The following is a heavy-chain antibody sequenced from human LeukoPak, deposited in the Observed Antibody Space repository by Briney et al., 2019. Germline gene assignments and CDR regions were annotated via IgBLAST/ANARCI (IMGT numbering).Heavy chain of an antibody. CDR3: AKGGFGRGVDY. V-gene: IGHV3-23*01. Sequence: GGSLRLSCVASGFNVRSNYMSWVRQAPGKGLEWVSAISGSGGSTYYADSVKGRFTISRDNSKNTLYLQMNSLRAEDTAVYYCAKGGFGRGVDYWGQGTLVTVSS. J-gene: IGHJ4*02. CDR1: GFNVRSNY. D-gene: IGHD3-10*01. CDR2: ISGSGGST.